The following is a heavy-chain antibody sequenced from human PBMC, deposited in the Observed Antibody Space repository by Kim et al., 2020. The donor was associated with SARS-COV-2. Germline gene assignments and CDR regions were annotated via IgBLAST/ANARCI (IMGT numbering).Heavy chain of an antibody. CDR2: ISNSGSTT. D-gene: IGHD6-13*01. CDR1: GFTFSSYA. Sequence: GGSLRLSCAASGFTFSSYAMNWVRQAPGKGLEWVSFISNSGSTTYSADSVKGRFTISRDNSKNTLYLQMNSLRAEDTAVYYCARRPSGRSWYQGGVYW. V-gene: IGHV3-23*01. CDR3: ARRPSGRSWYQGGVY. J-gene: IGHJ4*01.